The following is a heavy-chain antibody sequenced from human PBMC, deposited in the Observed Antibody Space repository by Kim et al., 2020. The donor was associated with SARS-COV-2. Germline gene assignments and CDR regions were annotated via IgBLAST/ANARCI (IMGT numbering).Heavy chain of an antibody. CDR3: ARDELTDGMDV. CDR1: GGSISSGGYY. D-gene: IGHD7-27*01. Sequence: SETLSLTCTVSGGSISSGGYYWSWIRQHPGKGLEWIGYIYYSGSTYYNPSLKSRVTISVDTSKNQFSLKLSSVTAADTAVYYCARDELTDGMDVWGQGTTVTVSS. J-gene: IGHJ6*02. CDR2: IYYSGST. V-gene: IGHV4-31*03.